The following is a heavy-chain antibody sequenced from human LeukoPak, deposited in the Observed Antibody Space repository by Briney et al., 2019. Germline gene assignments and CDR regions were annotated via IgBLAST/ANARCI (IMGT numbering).Heavy chain of an antibody. CDR3: ARDLDFWTGYPDY. D-gene: IGHD3/OR15-3a*01. Sequence: GGSLRLSCAASGFTFSNYYMSWIRQAPGKWLEWVSYISSSGSTIYYADSVKGRFTISRDNAKNSLYLQMNSLRAEDTAVYYYARDLDFWTGYPDYWRQGTLVTVSS. V-gene: IGHV3-11*04. CDR1: GFTFSNYY. J-gene: IGHJ4*02. CDR2: ISSSGSTI.